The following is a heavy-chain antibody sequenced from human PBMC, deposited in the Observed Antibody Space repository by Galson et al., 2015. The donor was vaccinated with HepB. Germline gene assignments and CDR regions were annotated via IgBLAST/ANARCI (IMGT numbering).Heavy chain of an antibody. CDR1: GFAFSSYG. D-gene: IGHD6-19*01. CDR2: TSYDGTNY. V-gene: IGHV3-30*18. CDR3: AKDGRVAVAGTGGIDY. Sequence: SLRLSCAASGFAFSSYGMHWVRQAPGKGLEWLGITSYDGTNYYYADSVKGRITISRDNSKNMLYLHMSSLRTEDSAVYYCAKDGRVAVAGTGGIDYWGQGTLVTVSS. J-gene: IGHJ4*02.